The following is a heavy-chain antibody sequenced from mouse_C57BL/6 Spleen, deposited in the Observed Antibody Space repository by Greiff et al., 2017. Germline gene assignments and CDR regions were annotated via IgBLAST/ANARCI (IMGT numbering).Heavy chain of an antibody. D-gene: IGHD1-1*01. Sequence: MESGGDLVKPGGSLKLSCAASGFTFSSYGMSWVRQTPDKRLEWVATISSGGSYTYYPDSVKGRFTISRDNAKNTLYLQMSSLKSEDTAMYYCARHGITTPPWFAYWGQGTLVTVSA. J-gene: IGHJ3*01. V-gene: IGHV5-6*01. CDR3: ARHGITTPPWFAY. CDR2: ISSGGSYT. CDR1: GFTFSSYG.